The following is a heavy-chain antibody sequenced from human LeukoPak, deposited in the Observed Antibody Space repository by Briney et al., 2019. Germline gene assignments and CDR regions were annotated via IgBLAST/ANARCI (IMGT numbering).Heavy chain of an antibody. D-gene: IGHD3-22*01. CDR1: GYTFTSYY. Sequence: ASVKVSCKASGYTFTSYYMHWVRQAPGQGLEWMGIINPSGGSTSYAQKFQGRVTITADKSTSTAYMELSSLRSEDTAVYYCARDKSDSSGLLYFQHWGQGTLVTVSS. CDR3: ARDKSDSSGLLYFQH. V-gene: IGHV1-46*01. J-gene: IGHJ1*01. CDR2: INPSGGST.